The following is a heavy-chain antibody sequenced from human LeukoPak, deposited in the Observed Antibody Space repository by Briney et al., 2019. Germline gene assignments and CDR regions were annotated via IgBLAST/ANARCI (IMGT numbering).Heavy chain of an antibody. CDR2: ISAYNGNT. D-gene: IGHD1-26*01. Sequence: ASVKVSCKASGYTFTSYGISWVRQAPGQGLEWMGWISAYNGNTNYAQKLQGRVTMTTDTSTSTAYMELRSLRSDDTAVYYCARDWWELPGGRSCDYWGQGTLVTVSS. V-gene: IGHV1-18*01. J-gene: IGHJ4*02. CDR1: GYTFTSYG. CDR3: ARDWWELPGGRSCDY.